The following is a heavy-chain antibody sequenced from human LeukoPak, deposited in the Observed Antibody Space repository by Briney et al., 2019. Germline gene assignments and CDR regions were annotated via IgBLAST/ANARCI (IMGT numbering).Heavy chain of an antibody. CDR1: GFSLSGYW. V-gene: IGHV3-48*03. CDR3: ARDSLAYFDY. Sequence: GGSLRLSCAAPGFSLSGYWMTWVRQAPGKGPEWVSYISSSGSTMYYADSVLGRFTMSRDDAKNSVSLQMNSLRAEDTAVYYCARDSLAYFDYWGQGILVTVSS. J-gene: IGHJ4*02. CDR2: ISSSGSTM. D-gene: IGHD2-2*01.